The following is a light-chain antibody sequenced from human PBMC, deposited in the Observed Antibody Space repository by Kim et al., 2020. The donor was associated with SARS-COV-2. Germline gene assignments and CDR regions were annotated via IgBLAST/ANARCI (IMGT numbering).Light chain of an antibody. J-gene: IGLJ3*02. Sequence: QSVLTQPPSASGTPGLRVTISCSGSSSNIGGNPVSWFQQVPGTAPKFLVATDNQRPSAVPDRFSASKSGTSASLVISGLQSEDEAEYHCASWDDRLNGRLFGGGTQLTVL. CDR2: TDN. V-gene: IGLV1-44*01. CDR1: SSNIGGNP. CDR3: ASWDDRLNGRL.